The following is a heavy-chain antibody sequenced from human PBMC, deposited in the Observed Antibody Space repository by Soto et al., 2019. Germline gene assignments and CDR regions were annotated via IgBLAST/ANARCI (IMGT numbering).Heavy chain of an antibody. D-gene: IGHD6-6*01. J-gene: IGHJ6*02. CDR3: ARRTREYTSYGMAV. CDR1: GGSISRGGFY. Sequence: QVQLQSSGPGLVKPSQTLSLTCTVSGGSISRGGFYWSWIRQHPGKGLEWLGYIYYSGTTSYNPPLERRVKISVDTSKNQFPLTLSSVTAADTACYYCARRTREYTSYGMAVWGQGTTVTVSS. V-gene: IGHV4-31*03. CDR2: IYYSGTT.